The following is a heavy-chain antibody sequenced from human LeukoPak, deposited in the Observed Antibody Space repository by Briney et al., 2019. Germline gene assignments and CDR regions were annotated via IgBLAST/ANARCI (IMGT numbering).Heavy chain of an antibody. CDR1: GFTVSSNY. Sequence: GGSLRLSCAASGFTVSSNYMSWVRQAPGKGLEWVSVIYSGGSTYYADSVKGRFTISRDNAKNSLYLQMNSLRAEDTAVYYCARDIGTVGATIAAFDIWGQGTMVTVSS. V-gene: IGHV3-53*01. J-gene: IGHJ3*02. CDR2: IYSGGST. CDR3: ARDIGTVGATIAAFDI. D-gene: IGHD1-26*01.